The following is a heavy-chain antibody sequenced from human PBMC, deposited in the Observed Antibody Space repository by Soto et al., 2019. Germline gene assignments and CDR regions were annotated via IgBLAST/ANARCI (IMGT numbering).Heavy chain of an antibody. CDR1: GYTFTSYG. J-gene: IGHJ4*02. V-gene: IGHV1-18*04. CDR3: ARNLFGVIIMGDY. D-gene: IGHD3-3*01. Sequence: ASVKVSCKASGYTFTSYGISWVRQAPGQGLEWMGWISTYSGNTDYAQKFQGRITMTTDTSTHTVYLELRSLRSDDPAVYFCARNLFGVIIMGDYWGQGTLVTVSS. CDR2: ISTYSGNT.